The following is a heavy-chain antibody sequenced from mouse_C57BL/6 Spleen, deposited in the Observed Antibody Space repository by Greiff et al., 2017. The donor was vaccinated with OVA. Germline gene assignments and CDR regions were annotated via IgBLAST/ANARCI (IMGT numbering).Heavy chain of an antibody. J-gene: IGHJ1*03. Sequence: VQLQQSGPELVKPGASVKIPCKASGYTFTDYNMDWVKQSHGKSLEWIGDINPNNGGTIYNQKFKGKATLTVDKSSSTAYMERRSLTSEDTAVYYCARRFPWYFDVWGTGTTVTVSS. V-gene: IGHV1-18*01. CDR2: INPNNGGT. CDR1: GYTFTDYN. CDR3: ARRFPWYFDV.